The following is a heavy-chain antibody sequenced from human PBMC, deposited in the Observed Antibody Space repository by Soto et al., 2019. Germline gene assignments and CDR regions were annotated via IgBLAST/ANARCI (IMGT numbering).Heavy chain of an antibody. V-gene: IGHV3-30*03. D-gene: IGHD5-12*01. CDR3: TTSKQQEDIVNTTHEY. CDR1: GFMFSNFG. CDR2: ISSDVTIK. J-gene: IGHJ4*02. Sequence: PGGSLRLSCAASGFMFSNFGMHWVRQAPGKGLEWVAVISSDVTIKYYGDSVTGRFTISRDNSKNTLYLQMNSLRAEGTAVYYCTTSKQQEDIVNTTHEYWGQGTLVTVSS.